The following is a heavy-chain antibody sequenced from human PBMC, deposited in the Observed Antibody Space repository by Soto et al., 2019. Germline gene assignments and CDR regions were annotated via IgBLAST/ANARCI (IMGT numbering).Heavy chain of an antibody. CDR2: MNPNSGNT. V-gene: IGHV1-8*01. CDR3: ARELAAAGPWYFDY. Sequence: ASVKVSCKASGYTFTSYDINWVRQATGQGLEWMGWMNPNSGNTGYAQKFQGRVTMTRNTSISTAYMELSSLRSEDTAVYYCARELAAAGPWYFDYWGQGSLVIVSS. J-gene: IGHJ4*02. CDR1: GYTFTSYD. D-gene: IGHD6-13*01.